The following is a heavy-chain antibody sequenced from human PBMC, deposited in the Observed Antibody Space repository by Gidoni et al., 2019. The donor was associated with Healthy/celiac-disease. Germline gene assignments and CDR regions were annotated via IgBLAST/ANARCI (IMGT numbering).Heavy chain of an antibody. CDR2: ISGSVGST. J-gene: IGHJ3*02. D-gene: IGHD3-10*01. Sequence: EVQLLESGGGLVQPGWSLRLSCAASGVTFRSYAMSWVRQAPGTGPELFSAISGSVGSTYYADSMKSRFTISRDNSKNTLYLQMNSLRAEDTAVYYCAKEHNIITMVRGVTVAFDIWGQGTMVTVSS. CDR1: GVTFRSYA. V-gene: IGHV3-23*01. CDR3: AKEHNIITMVRGVTVAFDI.